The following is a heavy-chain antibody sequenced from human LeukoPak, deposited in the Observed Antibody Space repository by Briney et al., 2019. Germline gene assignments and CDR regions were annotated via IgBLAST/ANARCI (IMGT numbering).Heavy chain of an antibody. Sequence: GGSLRLSCAVSGFTVSNYAMNWVRQAPGKGLESVSAISSSGTNLQYADSVKSRFTISRDNSKNTLYLQMKSLRGEDTAVYYCAKCARTPEGGSGWCNWFDPWGQGTLVTVSS. D-gene: IGHD3-3*01. CDR3: AKCARTPEGGSGWCNWFDP. CDR2: ISSSGTNL. J-gene: IGHJ5*02. CDR1: GFTVSNYA. V-gene: IGHV3-23*01.